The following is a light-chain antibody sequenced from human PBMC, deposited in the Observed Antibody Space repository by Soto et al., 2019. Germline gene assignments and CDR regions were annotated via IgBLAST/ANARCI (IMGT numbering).Light chain of an antibody. CDR1: QSIGSY. CDR3: QQSYSAPSIT. J-gene: IGKJ5*01. Sequence: DIQMTQSPSSLSASVGDRVTITCRASQSIGSYLYWYQQKPGKAPKLLIYAASSLQTGVPSRFSGSGSGTDFTLTISSLQPEDFATYYCQQSYSAPSITFGQGTRLESK. V-gene: IGKV1-39*01. CDR2: AAS.